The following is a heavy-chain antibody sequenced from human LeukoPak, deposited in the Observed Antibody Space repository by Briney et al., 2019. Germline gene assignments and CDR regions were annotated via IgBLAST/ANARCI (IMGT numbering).Heavy chain of an antibody. V-gene: IGHV4-61*02. D-gene: IGHD5-12*01. CDR1: GGSISSGSYY. Sequence: SETLSLTCTVSGGSISSGSYYWSWIRQPAGKGLEWIGRIYTSGSTNYNPSLKSRVTISVDTSKNKFSLKLSSVTAADTAVYYCARERGYSGYDFAGDWFDPWGQGTLVTVSS. CDR3: ARERGYSGYDFAGDWFDP. CDR2: IYTSGST. J-gene: IGHJ5*02.